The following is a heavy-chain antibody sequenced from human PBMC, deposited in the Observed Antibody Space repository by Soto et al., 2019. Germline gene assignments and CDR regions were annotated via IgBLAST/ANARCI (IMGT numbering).Heavy chain of an antibody. CDR1: GGSISSSNW. D-gene: IGHD6-13*01. V-gene: IGHV4-4*02. CDR3: ASYSSWPYSFDY. CDR2: IYHSGST. J-gene: IGHJ4*02. Sequence: PSETLSLTCAVSGGSISSSNWWSWVRQPPGKGLEWIGEIYHSGSTNYNPSLKSRVTISVDKSKNQFSLKLSSVTAADTAVYYCASYSSWPYSFDYWGQGTLVTVSS.